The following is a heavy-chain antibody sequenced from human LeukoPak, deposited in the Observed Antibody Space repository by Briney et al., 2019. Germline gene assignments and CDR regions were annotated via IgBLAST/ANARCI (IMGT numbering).Heavy chain of an antibody. V-gene: IGHV4-34*01. J-gene: IGHJ5*02. CDR2: INLSGNT. Sequence: ASETLSLTCGVFGGSFSGYYWSWIRQPPGQGLEWIGEINLSGNTNYNPSLKSRVSISVDTSKNQFSLHLTSVTAADTAVYYCAREAVAVGGSWFDHWGQGTLVTVSS. CDR1: GGSFSGYY. D-gene: IGHD6-19*01. CDR3: AREAVAVGGSWFDH.